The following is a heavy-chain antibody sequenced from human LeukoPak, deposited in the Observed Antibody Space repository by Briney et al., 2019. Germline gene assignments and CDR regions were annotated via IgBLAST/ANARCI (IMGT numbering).Heavy chain of an antibody. D-gene: IGHD6-6*01. CDR2: INPNSGGT. Sequence: ASVKVSCKASGGAFTSYAISWLRQAPGQGLEWMGRINPNSGGTNYAQKFQGRVTMTRDTSISTAYMELSRLRSDDTAMYYCARDIEYSSSFDYWGQGTLVTVSS. CDR1: GGAFTSYA. V-gene: IGHV1-2*06. J-gene: IGHJ4*02. CDR3: ARDIEYSSSFDY.